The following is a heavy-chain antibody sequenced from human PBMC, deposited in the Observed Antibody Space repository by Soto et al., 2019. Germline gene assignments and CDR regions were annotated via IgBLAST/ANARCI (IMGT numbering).Heavy chain of an antibody. CDR1: GFTFRNYD. J-gene: IGHJ6*02. CDR2: ISAAGDP. Sequence: EVQLVESGGGLVQPGGSLRLSCEASGFTFRNYDMHWVRQGTGKGLEWVSGISAAGDPDYADSVEGRFTISRENAQNSFLLQMNSLRVGDTAGYYCARTDRDFYGLDVWGQGTTVIVSS. V-gene: IGHV3-13*05. CDR3: ARTDRDFYGLDV.